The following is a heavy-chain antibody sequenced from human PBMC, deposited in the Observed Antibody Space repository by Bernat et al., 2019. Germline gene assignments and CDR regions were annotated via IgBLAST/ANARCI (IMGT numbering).Heavy chain of an antibody. CDR3: ARVGCSGGSCYSGAFDI. J-gene: IGHJ3*02. CDR2: IWYDGSNK. CDR1: GFTFSSYG. D-gene: IGHD2-15*01. Sequence: QVQLVESGGGVVQPGRSLRLSCAASGFTFSSYGMHWVRQAPGKGLEWAAVIWYDGSNKYYADSVKGRFTISRDNSKNTLYLQMNSLRAEDTAVYYCARVGCSGGSCYSGAFDIWGQGTMVTVSS. V-gene: IGHV3-33*01.